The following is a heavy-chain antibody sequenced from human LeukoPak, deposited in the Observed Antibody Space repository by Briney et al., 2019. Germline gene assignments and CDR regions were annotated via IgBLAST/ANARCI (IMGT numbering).Heavy chain of an antibody. D-gene: IGHD3-9*01. CDR1: GLSLTNYA. CDR3: ARGKGARHYDWLVKDY. V-gene: IGHV3-21*01. CDR2: ITTSHTYI. J-gene: IGHJ4*02. Sequence: GGSLRLSCVVSGLSLTNYAMTWVRQAPGKGLEWVSSITTSHTYIYYADSVRGRFTISRDSAKNSLYLQMISLRDEDTAIYYCARGKGARHYDWLVKDYWGQGTLVTVSS.